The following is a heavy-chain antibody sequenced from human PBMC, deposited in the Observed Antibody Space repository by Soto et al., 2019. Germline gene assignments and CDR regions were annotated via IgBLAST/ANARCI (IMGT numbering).Heavy chain of an antibody. CDR3: AKDWMSSGYGDNTGDFDY. V-gene: IGHV3-23*01. J-gene: IGHJ4*02. CDR2: ISGSGGST. Sequence: EVQLLESGGGLVQPGGSLRLSCAASGFTFSSYAMSWVRQAPGKGLEWVSAISGSGGSTYYADSVKGRFTISRDNSKNTLYLQMNSLRAEDTAVYYCAKDWMSSGYGDNTGDFDYWGQGTLVTVSS. D-gene: IGHD4-17*01. CDR1: GFTFSSYA.